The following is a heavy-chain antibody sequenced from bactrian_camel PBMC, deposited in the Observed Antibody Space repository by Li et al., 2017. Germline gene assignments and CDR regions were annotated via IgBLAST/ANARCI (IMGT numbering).Heavy chain of an antibody. CDR1: GFVLKDYW. CDR3: AADLLWGRYSATIRPADFGH. D-gene: IGHD4*01. J-gene: IGHJ6*01. V-gene: IGHV3S6*01. Sequence: HVQLVESGGGSVQAGGSLRLSCTTSGFVLKDYWMSWVRQAPGKDLEWVGSIYGDGSNAYYDDSVTGRFTISVDNAKNTVYLQMDNLKPEDTAMYYCAADLLWGRYSATIRPADFGHFGLGTQVTVS. CDR2: IYGDGSNA.